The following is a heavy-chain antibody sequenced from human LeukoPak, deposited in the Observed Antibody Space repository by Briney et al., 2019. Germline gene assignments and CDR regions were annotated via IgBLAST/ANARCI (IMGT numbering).Heavy chain of an antibody. Sequence: ASVKVSCTASGYTFTSYGISWVRQAPGQGLEWMGWISAYNGNTNYAQKLQGRVTMTTDTSTSTAYMELRSLRSDDTAVYYCXXSLSYGAFDIWGQGTMVTVSS. V-gene: IGHV1-18*01. CDR3: XXSLSYGAFDI. D-gene: IGHD4-17*01. J-gene: IGHJ3*02. CDR2: ISAYNGNT. CDR1: GYTFTSYG.